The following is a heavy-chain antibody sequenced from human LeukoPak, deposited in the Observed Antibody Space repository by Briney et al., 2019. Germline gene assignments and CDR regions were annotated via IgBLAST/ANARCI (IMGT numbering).Heavy chain of an antibody. CDR2: TYYRSKWYN. CDR3: ARGRLEAAGGTSWFDP. CDR1: GDSVSNKAFT. Sequence: SQTLSLTCAISGDSVSNKAFTWNWIRQSPSRGLEWLGRTYYRSKWYNDYAESVRSRITINPDTSKNQFSLHLNSVTSDDTAIYYCARGRLEAAGGTSWFDPWGQGTLVTVSS. J-gene: IGHJ5*02. D-gene: IGHD6-13*01. V-gene: IGHV6-1*01.